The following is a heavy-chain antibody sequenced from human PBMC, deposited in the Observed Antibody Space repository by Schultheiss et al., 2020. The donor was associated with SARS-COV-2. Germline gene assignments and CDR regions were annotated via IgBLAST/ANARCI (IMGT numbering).Heavy chain of an antibody. D-gene: IGHD3-22*01. CDR3: ASARYYDSSGEY. J-gene: IGHJ4*02. Sequence: GGSLRLSCAASGFTVSSNYMSWVRQAPGKGLEWVSVIYSGGSTYYADSVKGRFTISRDNSKNTLYLQMNSLRAEDTAVYYCASARYYDSSGEYWGQGTLVTVSS. CDR1: GFTVSSNY. V-gene: IGHV3-53*01. CDR2: IYSGGST.